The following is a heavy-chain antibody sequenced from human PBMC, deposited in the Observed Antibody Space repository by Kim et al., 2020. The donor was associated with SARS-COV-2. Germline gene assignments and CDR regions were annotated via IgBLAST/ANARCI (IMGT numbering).Heavy chain of an antibody. Sequence: SETLSLTCTVSGGSISSSSYYWGWIRQPPGKGLEWIGSIYYSGSTYYNPSLKSRVTISVDTSKNQFSLKLSSVTAADTAVYYCARAHRYRYSGSYPGVGPLDYWGQGTLVTVSS. CDR2: IYYSGST. CDR1: GGSISSSSYY. J-gene: IGHJ4*02. D-gene: IGHD1-26*01. V-gene: IGHV4-39*07. CDR3: ARAHRYRYSGSYPGVGPLDY.